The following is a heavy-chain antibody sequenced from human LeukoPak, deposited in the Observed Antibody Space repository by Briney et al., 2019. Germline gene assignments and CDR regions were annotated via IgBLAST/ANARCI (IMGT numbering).Heavy chain of an antibody. J-gene: IGHJ4*02. Sequence: ASETLSLTCTVSGGSLSHYHWNWIRQPPGTGLEWIGYIYYSGSTSYNPSLKSRVTMSVDTSKNQFSLKLTSVTAADTAVYYCARDRPWATRGLDYWGQGILVTVSS. CDR3: ARDRPWATRGLDY. D-gene: IGHD6-6*01. CDR2: IYYSGST. CDR1: GGSLSHYH. V-gene: IGHV4-59*13.